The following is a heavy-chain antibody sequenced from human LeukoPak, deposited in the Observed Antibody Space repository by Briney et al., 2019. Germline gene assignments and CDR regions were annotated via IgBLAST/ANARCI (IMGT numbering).Heavy chain of an antibody. CDR1: GYTFTSYG. CDR2: ISAYNGNT. Sequence: GASVKVSCKASGYTFTSYGISWVRQAPGQGLEWMGWISAYNGNTNYAQKLQGRVTMTTDTSTSTAYMELRSLRSDDTAVYYCARTHPDYGAPDDSVDYYYYYMDVWGKGTTVTVSS. V-gene: IGHV1-18*01. CDR3: ARTHPDYGAPDDSVDYYYYYMDV. D-gene: IGHD4-17*01. J-gene: IGHJ6*03.